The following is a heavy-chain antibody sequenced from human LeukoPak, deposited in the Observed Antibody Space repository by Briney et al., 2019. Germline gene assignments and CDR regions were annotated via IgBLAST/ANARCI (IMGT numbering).Heavy chain of an antibody. CDR1: GYTFTSYD. D-gene: IGHD3-22*01. CDR2: MNPNSGNT. CDR3: ARGYDSSGYYYYYYMDV. Sequence: ASVKVSCKASGYTFTSYDINWVRQATGQGLEWMGWMNPNSGNTGYAQKLQGRVTMTRNTSISTAYMELSSLRSEDTAVYYCARGYDSSGYYYYYYMDVWGKGTTVTVSS. V-gene: IGHV1-8*01. J-gene: IGHJ6*03.